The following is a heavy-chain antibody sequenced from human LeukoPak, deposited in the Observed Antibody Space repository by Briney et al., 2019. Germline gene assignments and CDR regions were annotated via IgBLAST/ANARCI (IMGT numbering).Heavy chain of an antibody. D-gene: IGHD2/OR15-2a*01. CDR2: INPGNGNT. CDR3: ARPLRSTAITPFQY. V-gene: IGHV1-3*01. Sequence: ASVKVSCKASGYTFTSYAMHWVRQAPGQRPEWMGRINPGNGNTKYSQKFQGRVTITTDTSASTAYMELSSLRSEDTAVYYCARPLRSTAITPFQYWGQGTLVTVSP. J-gene: IGHJ1*01. CDR1: GYTFTSYA.